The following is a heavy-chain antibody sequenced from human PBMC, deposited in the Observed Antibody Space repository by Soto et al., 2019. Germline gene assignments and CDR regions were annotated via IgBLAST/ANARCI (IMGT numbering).Heavy chain of an antibody. CDR2: ISYDGSNK. J-gene: IGHJ4*02. D-gene: IGHD3-9*01. V-gene: IGHV3-30-3*01. CDR3: ARAANYDILTGYYDTAYYFDY. Sequence: GGSLRLSCAASGFTFSSYAMHWVRQAPGKGLEWVAVISYDGSNKYYADSVKGRFTISRDNSKNTLYLQMNSLRAEDTAVYYCARAANYDILTGYYDTAYYFDYWGKGT. CDR1: GFTFSSYA.